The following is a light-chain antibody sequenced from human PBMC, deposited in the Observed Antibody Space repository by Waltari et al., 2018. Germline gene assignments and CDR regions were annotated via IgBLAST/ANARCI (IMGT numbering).Light chain of an antibody. CDR3: ETGGHGTWV. CDR1: SGHSSNI. CDR2: VNSDGSH. V-gene: IGLV4-69*01. Sequence: QLVLPQSPSASASLGASVKLTCTLSSGHSSNIIAWLPQPPGKGPRYLMQVNSDGSHRKGDEIPDRFSGSSSGAERYLTISSLQSEDEADYYCETGGHGTWVVGGGTKLTVL. J-gene: IGLJ3*02.